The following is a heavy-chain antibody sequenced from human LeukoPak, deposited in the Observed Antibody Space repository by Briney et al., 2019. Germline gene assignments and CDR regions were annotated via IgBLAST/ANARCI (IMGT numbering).Heavy chain of an antibody. CDR2: ISSSGSTI. CDR3: ARDGGLDVALDY. CDR1: GFTFSAYK. Sequence: GGSLRLSCAAPGFTFSAYKMHWVRQAPGKGLEWVSYISSSGSTIYYADSVKGRFTISRDNAKNSLYLQMNSLRAEDTAVYYCARDGGLDVALDYWGQGTLVTVSS. J-gene: IGHJ4*02. D-gene: IGHD2-2*03. V-gene: IGHV3-48*03.